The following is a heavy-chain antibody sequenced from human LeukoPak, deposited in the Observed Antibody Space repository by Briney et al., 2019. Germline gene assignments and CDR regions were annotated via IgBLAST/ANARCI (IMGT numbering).Heavy chain of an antibody. D-gene: IGHD4-17*01. V-gene: IGHV3-53*01. CDR3: ARTPGLHDYGY. J-gene: IGHJ4*02. CDR1: GFTFSDYY. CDR2: IYSGGRT. Sequence: PGGSLRLSCAASGFTFSDYYMSWVRQAPGKGLEWVSVIYSGGRTYYADSVKGRFTISRDNSKNTLYLQMNSLRVEDTAVYYCARTPGLHDYGYWGQGTLVTVSS.